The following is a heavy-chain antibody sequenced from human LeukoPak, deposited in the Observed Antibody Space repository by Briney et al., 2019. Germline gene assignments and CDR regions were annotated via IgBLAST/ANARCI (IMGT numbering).Heavy chain of an antibody. CDR1: GFTFSSYS. V-gene: IGHV3-48*04. CDR3: ARDQGVVVVAGLLN. J-gene: IGHJ4*02. CDR2: ISSSSSTI. D-gene: IGHD2-15*01. Sequence: GGSLRLSCAASGFTFSSYSMNWVRQAPGKGLEWVSYISSSSSTIYYADSVKGRFTISRDNAKNSLYLKMNSLRAEDTAVYYCARDQGVVVVAGLLNWGQGTLVTVSS.